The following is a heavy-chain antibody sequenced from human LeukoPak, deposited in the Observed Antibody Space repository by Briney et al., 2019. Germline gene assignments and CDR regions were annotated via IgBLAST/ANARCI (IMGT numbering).Heavy chain of an antibody. J-gene: IGHJ6*03. V-gene: IGHV3-11*04. CDR1: GFTFSDYY. CDR3: XXXXXXXXXGPWEWDYYQYMDV. D-gene: IGHD1-26*01. CDR2: ISSSGSTI. Sequence: PGGSLRLSCAASGFTFSDYYMSWIRQAPGKGLEWVSYISSSGSTIYYADSVKGRFTISRDTAKNSLYLQMHSLRAEDTAVSYCXXXXXXXXXGPWEWDYYQYMDVWGTGTTVTVSS.